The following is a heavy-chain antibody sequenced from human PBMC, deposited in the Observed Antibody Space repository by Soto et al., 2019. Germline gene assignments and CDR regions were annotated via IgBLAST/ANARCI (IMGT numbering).Heavy chain of an antibody. V-gene: IGHV4-59*08. J-gene: IGHJ5*01. D-gene: IGHD3-22*01. CDR3: ARLGGFYQSLDS. CDR2: IYYTGTT. CDR1: GGSISTYY. Sequence: ETLSLTCTVSGGSISTYYWSWIRQPPGKGLEWIGYIYYTGTTTYNPSFKSRLTISVDSSKNQFSLKLTSVTAADTAVYYCARLGGFYQSLDSWGQGTLVTVS.